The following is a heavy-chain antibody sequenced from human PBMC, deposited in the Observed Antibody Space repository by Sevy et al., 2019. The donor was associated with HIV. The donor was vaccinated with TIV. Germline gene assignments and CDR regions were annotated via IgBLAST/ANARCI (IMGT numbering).Heavy chain of an antibody. CDR2: ISGSGGST. J-gene: IGHJ6*03. CDR3: AKEKAGSRYYYYYYMDV. Sequence: GGSLRLSCAASGFTFSSYAMSWVRQAPGKGLEWASAISGSGGSTYYADSVKGRFTISRDNSKNTLYLQMNSLRAEDTAVYYCAKEKAGSRYYYYYYMDVWGKGTTVTVSS. CDR1: GFTFSSYA. V-gene: IGHV3-23*01. D-gene: IGHD3-10*01.